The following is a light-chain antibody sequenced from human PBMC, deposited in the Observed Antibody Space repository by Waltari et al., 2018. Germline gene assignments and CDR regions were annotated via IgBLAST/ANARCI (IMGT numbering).Light chain of an antibody. CDR1: HSVGPH. Sequence: EIVMTQSPIILSVSPGERATLSCRASHSVGPHLAWYQQRPGQPPRLVIFAASTRATGVPVRFSGSGSGTEFTLTISSLQSEDFAVYYCQQYNNWPYTFGQGTKLEIK. CDR2: AAS. J-gene: IGKJ2*01. CDR3: QQYNNWPYT. V-gene: IGKV3-15*01.